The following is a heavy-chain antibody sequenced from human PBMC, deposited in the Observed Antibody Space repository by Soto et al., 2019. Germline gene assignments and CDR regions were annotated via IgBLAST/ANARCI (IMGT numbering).Heavy chain of an antibody. Sequence: PGESLKISCKGSGYSFTSYWIGWVRQMPGKGLEWMGIIYPGDSDTRYSPSFQGQVTISADKSISTAYLQWSSLKASDTAMYYCARSRNGYSACYYYYGMDVWGQGTTVTVSS. D-gene: IGHD5-18*01. CDR3: ARSRNGYSACYYYYGMDV. CDR2: IYPGDSDT. J-gene: IGHJ6*02. CDR1: GYSFTSYW. V-gene: IGHV5-51*01.